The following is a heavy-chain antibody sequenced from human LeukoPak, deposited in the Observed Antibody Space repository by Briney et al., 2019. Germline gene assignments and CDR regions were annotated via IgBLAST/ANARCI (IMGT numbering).Heavy chain of an antibody. CDR2: IYSGGST. J-gene: IGHJ1*01. CDR1: GFTVSSNY. CDR3: ARDSDGSGGYFQH. Sequence: PGGSLRLSCAASGFTVSSNYMSWVRQAPGKGLEWVSFIYSGGSTYYADSVRGRFTIPRDNSKNTLYLQMNSLRAEDTAVYYCARDSDGSGGYFQHWGQGTLVTVSS. V-gene: IGHV3-66*01. D-gene: IGHD1-26*01.